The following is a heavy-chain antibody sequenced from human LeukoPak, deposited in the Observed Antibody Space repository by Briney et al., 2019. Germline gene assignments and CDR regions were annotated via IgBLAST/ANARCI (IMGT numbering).Heavy chain of an antibody. CDR2: IYHSGST. CDR1: GYSISSGYY. J-gene: IGHJ5*02. Sequence: SETLSLTCTVSGYSISSGYYWGWIRQPPGKGLEWIGSIYHSGSTYYNPSLKSRVTISVDTSKNQFSLKLSSVTAADTAVYYCARVAGMGWFDPWGQGTLVTVSS. V-gene: IGHV4-38-2*02. D-gene: IGHD3-16*01. CDR3: ARVAGMGWFDP.